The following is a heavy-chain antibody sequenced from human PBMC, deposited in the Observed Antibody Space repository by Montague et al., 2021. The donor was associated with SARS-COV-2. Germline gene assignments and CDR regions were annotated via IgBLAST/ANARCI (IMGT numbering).Heavy chain of an antibody. CDR1: GGSISVSSYY. Sequence: SETLFLTCTVSGGSISVSSYYWVWIRQPPGKGLEWIGSIYYGGTAVYNPSLKSRVTISVDTSNNQFSLQLNSLTAADTAVYSCASSPSRISGANWSDNYFQHWGQGTRVTVSS. CDR3: ASSPSRISGANWSDNYFQH. J-gene: IGHJ1*01. CDR2: IYYGGTA. V-gene: IGHV4-39*07. D-gene: IGHD1-1*01.